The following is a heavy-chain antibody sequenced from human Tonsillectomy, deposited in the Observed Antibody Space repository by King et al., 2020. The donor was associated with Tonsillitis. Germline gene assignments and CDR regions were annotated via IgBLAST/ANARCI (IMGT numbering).Heavy chain of an antibody. CDR2: TFPYDSHT. D-gene: IGHD2-2*01. J-gene: IGHJ2*01. CDR3: ARVYCSSTICYWYFDV. CDR1: GYSFTSYS. Sequence: QLVQSGAEWKKPGESLKISCKGSGYSFTSYSIGWVRQMPGKGLEWMAITFPYDSHTSYSPSFQGQVTISAEKSISTAYLQWSGLKASDTAMYYCARVYCSSTICYWYFDVWGRGTLVTVSS. V-gene: IGHV5-51*01.